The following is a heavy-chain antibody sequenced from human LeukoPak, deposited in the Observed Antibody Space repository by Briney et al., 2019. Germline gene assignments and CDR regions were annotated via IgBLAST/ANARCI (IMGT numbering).Heavy chain of an antibody. D-gene: IGHD3-10*01. J-gene: IGHJ5*02. Sequence: SETLSLTCTVSGGSISSYYWSWIRQPPGKGLEWIGEINHSGSTNYNPSLKSRVTISVDTSKNQFSLKLSSVTAADTAVYYCASISYYYGSGSYSLTNPWGQGTLVTVSS. V-gene: IGHV4-34*01. CDR2: INHSGST. CDR1: GGSISSYY. CDR3: ASISYYYGSGSYSLTNP.